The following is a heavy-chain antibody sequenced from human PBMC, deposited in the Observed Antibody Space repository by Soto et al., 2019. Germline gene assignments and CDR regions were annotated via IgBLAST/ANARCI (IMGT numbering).Heavy chain of an antibody. J-gene: IGHJ4*02. V-gene: IGHV3-7*04. CDR2: IKQDGGET. CDR3: ARGAFPTWGTYPLDY. Sequence: EVQLVESGGGLVQPGGSLRLSCAASGCTFTRYWMTWVRQAPGKGLEWVANIKQDGGETYYVGSVKGRFTISRDNDENSLYLQLDSLRAEDAAVYYCARGAFPTWGTYPLDYWGQGTLVSVSS. CDR1: GCTFTRYW. D-gene: IGHD3-16*02.